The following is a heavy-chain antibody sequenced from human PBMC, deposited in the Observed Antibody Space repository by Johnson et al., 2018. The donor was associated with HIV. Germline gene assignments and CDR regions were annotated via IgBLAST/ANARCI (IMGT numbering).Heavy chain of an antibody. J-gene: IGHJ3*02. CDR3: ARGLKGAFDI. CDR2: ISYHGSDT. CDR1: GFDFNTHN. Sequence: QMLLVESGGGLIQPGGSLRLSCAAFGFDFNTHNIHWVRQAPGKGLEWVTLISYHGSDTYYADSVQGRFTISRDNSRNMVYLEMNSLRTEDTAVYYCARGLKGAFDIWGQGTRVTVSA. V-gene: IGHV3-30*04.